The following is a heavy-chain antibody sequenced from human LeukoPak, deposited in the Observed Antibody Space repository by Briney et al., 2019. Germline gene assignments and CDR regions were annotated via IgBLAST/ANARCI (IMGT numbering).Heavy chain of an antibody. D-gene: IGHD1-26*01. CDR3: ARDRATNWFDP. CDR1: GFTFSNYA. CDR2: LSDDT. V-gene: IGHV3-23*01. Sequence: GESLRLSRAASGFTFSNYALSWVRQAPGKGLEWVSTLSDDTYYADSVKGRFTISRDNSKNTLFLQMNSLRAEDTAVYYCARDRATNWFDPWGQGTLVTVSS. J-gene: IGHJ5*02.